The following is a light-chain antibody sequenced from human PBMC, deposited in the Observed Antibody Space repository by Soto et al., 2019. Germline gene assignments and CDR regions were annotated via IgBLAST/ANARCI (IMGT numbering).Light chain of an antibody. J-gene: IGKJ5*01. CDR3: QQYNNWPPIT. CDR1: RNIISN. Sequence: EIVMPQSPATLSVSPGERATLSGRAGRNIISNIAGSQQKPAHAPRRLIYGASTRGTGIPARFSGSGSGTEFTLTISSLQSEDFAVYYCQQYNNWPPITFGQGTRLEIK. CDR2: GAS. V-gene: IGKV3-15*01.